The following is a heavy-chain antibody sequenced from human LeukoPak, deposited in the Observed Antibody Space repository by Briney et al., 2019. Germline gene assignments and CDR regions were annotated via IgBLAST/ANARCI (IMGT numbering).Heavy chain of an antibody. V-gene: IGHV4-59*08. CDR1: GGSISSYY. CDR3: ARNYDFWSGEGAFDI. D-gene: IGHD3-3*01. J-gene: IGHJ3*02. CDR2: IYYSGST. Sequence: SETLSLTCTVSGGSISSYYWSWIRQPPGKGLEWIGYIYYSGSTNYNPSLKGRVTISVDTSKNQFSLKLSSVTAADTAVYYCARNYDFWSGEGAFDIWGQGTMVTVSS.